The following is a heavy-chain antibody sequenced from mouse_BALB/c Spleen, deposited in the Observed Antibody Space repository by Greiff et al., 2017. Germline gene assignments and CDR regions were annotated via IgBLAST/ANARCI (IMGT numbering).Heavy chain of an antibody. Sequence: EVQRVESGGGLVKPGGSLKLSCAASGFTFSDYYMYWVRQTPEKRLEWVATISDGGSYTYYPDSVKGRFTISRDNAKNNLYLQMSSLKSEDTAMYYCARDHDYDDYYAMDYWGQGTSVTVSS. CDR1: GFTFSDYY. CDR3: ARDHDYDDYYAMDY. V-gene: IGHV5-4*02. J-gene: IGHJ4*01. D-gene: IGHD2-4*01. CDR2: ISDGGSYT.